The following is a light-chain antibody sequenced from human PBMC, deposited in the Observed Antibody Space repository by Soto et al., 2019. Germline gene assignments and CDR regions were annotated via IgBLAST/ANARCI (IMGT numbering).Light chain of an antibody. CDR1: QGIRNL. V-gene: IGKV1D-16*01. J-gene: IGKJ5*01. CDR3: QQYSSYPRT. CDR2: AAS. Sequence: DIQMTQSPSSLSASVGDRVTITCRASQGIRNLLAWYQQKPEKAPKSLITAASSLQIGVPARFSGGGSGTDFTLTISSRQPEDFATYYCQQYSSYPRTFGQGTRR.